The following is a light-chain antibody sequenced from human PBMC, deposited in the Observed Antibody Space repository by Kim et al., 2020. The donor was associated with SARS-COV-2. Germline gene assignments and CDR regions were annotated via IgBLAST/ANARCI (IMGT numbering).Light chain of an antibody. J-gene: IGKJ2*01. CDR1: QSVSHW. Sequence: DIQMTQSPSTLSASVGDRVTITCRASQSVSHWLAWYQQKPGKAPKLLIYEVSSLQSGVPPRFSGDGSETEFTLTITNLQPDDFAVYYCHQYSDYVYSFGQGTKLEI. V-gene: IGKV1-5*01. CDR2: EVS. CDR3: HQYSDYVYS.